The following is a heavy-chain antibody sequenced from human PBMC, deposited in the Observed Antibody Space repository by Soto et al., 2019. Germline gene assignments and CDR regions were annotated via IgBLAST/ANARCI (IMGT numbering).Heavy chain of an antibody. D-gene: IGHD3-22*01. CDR1: GGSISSGGYY. V-gene: IGHV4-31*03. Sequence: PSETLSLTCTVSGGSISSGGYYWSWIRQHPGKGLEWIGYIYYSGSTYYNPSLKSRVTISVDTSKNQFSLKLSSVTAADTAVYYCARVGSYYDSSGYYHWGQGTLVTVSS. CDR3: ARVGSYYDSSGYYH. CDR2: IYYSGST. J-gene: IGHJ5*02.